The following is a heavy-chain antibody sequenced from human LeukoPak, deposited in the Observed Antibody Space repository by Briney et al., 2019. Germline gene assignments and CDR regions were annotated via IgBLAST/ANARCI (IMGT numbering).Heavy chain of an antibody. J-gene: IGHJ4*02. V-gene: IGHV3-21*01. CDR1: GFTFSSYS. D-gene: IGHD3-10*01. CDR2: ISSSSNYI. Sequence: PGGSLRLSCAASGFTFSSYSMNWVRQAPGKGLEWVSSISSSSNYIYYADSVKGRFTISRDNAKNSLYLQMNSLRAEDTAVYYCARGHLHYYGSGRPPGWGQGTLVTVSS. CDR3: ARGHLHYYGSGRPPG.